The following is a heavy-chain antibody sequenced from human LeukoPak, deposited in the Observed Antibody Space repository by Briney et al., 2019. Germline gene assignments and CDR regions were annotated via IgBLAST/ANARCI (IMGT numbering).Heavy chain of an antibody. CDR1: GYSFSSYW. V-gene: IGHV5-51*01. Sequence: GESLQISCKGSGYSFSSYWIGWVRPMPGKGLQWMGTIYPGDSDTSYSPSFQGQVTISADKSISTAYLQWSSLKASDTAMYYCARRRQLERAWDDAFDIWGQGTMVTASS. D-gene: IGHD1-1*01. J-gene: IGHJ3*02. CDR2: IYPGDSDT. CDR3: ARRRQLERAWDDAFDI.